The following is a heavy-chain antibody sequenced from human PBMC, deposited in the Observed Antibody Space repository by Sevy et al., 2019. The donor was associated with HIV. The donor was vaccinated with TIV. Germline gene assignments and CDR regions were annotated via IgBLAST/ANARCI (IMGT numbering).Heavy chain of an antibody. CDR2: IKQDGSER. CDR1: GFTFSSYW. J-gene: IGHJ4*02. Sequence: GGSLRLSCAASGFTFSSYWMSWVRQAPGKGLEWVANIKQDGSERYYLDSVKGRFIISRDNAKNSLYLQMDSLRAEDTAVYYCARGGQRFDYWGQGTLVTVSS. CDR3: ARGGQRFDY. V-gene: IGHV3-7*01. D-gene: IGHD6-25*01.